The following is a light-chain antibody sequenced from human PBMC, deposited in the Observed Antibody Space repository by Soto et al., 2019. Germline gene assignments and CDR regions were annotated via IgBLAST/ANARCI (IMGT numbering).Light chain of an antibody. CDR2: GAS. CDR3: DQYGSSPFT. CDR1: QSVSSSY. Sequence: EIVLTQSPGTLSLSPGERATLSCRASQSVSSSYLAWYQQKPGQAPRLLIYGASSRATGIPDRFSGSGSGTAFTLTISRLEPEDFAVYYCDQYGSSPFTFGPGTKVDIK. V-gene: IGKV3-20*01. J-gene: IGKJ3*01.